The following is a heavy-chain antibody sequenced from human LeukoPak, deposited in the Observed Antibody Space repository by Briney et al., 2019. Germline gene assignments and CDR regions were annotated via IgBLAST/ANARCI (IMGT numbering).Heavy chain of an antibody. V-gene: IGHV3-74*01. J-gene: IGHJ4*02. CDR3: ARDSDWLLFDY. Sequence: PGGSLRLSCAASGFTSSAYWMHWVRQVPGKGLVWVSRIHREGTTTIYADSVKGRFTISRDNGKNTLYLHMNSLRADDTAVYYCARDSDWLLFDYWGQGTLVTVSS. D-gene: IGHD3-9*01. CDR1: GFTSSAYW. CDR2: IHREGTTT.